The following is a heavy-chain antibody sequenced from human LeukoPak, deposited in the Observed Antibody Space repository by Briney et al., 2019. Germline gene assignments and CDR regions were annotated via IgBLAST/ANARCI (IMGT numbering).Heavy chain of an antibody. CDR2: IYPGDSDT. D-gene: IGHD3-10*01. J-gene: IGHJ4*02. V-gene: IGHV5-51*01. Sequence: GESLKISCQASGYTFTNYWIGWVRQMPGKGLEWMGIIYPGDSDTKYSPSFQGQVTMSADKSIRTAYLQWSSLKASDTAMYYCARQSRDGSKTRGYYFDYWGQGTLVTVSS. CDR1: GYTFTNYW. CDR3: ARQSRDGSKTRGYYFDY.